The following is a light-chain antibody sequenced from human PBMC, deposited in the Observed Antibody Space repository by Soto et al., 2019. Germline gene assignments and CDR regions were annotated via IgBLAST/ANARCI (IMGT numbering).Light chain of an antibody. V-gene: IGLV1-44*01. Sequence: QSVLTQPPSASGTPGQRVTISCSGSSSNIGTNTVNWYKQVPGTAPTLLIYTDHQRPAGVPDRFSGSRSGTSASLAISWLQSEDEADYYCAAWDGSLNGVLFGGGTKLTVL. CDR3: AAWDGSLNGVL. CDR1: SSNIGTNT. CDR2: TDH. J-gene: IGLJ2*01.